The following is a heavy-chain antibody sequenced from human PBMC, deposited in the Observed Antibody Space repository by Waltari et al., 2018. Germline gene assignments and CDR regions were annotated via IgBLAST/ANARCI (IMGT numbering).Heavy chain of an antibody. J-gene: IGHJ4*02. CDR3: ARGFSGKYYDFWSGLDYFDY. V-gene: IGHV1-69*05. CDR1: GGTFSSYA. Sequence: QVQLVQSGAEVKKPGSSVKVSCKASGGTFSSYALSWVRQAPGQGLEWMGGIIPSFGTANYAQKFQGRVTITTDESTSTAYMELSSLRSEDTAVYYCARGFSGKYYDFWSGLDYFDYWGQGTLVTVSS. D-gene: IGHD3-3*01. CDR2: IIPSFGTA.